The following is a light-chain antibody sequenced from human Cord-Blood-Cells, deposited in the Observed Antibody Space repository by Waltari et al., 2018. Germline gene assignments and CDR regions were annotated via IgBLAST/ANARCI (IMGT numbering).Light chain of an antibody. V-gene: IGLV2-23*01. CDR2: EGS. CDR1: SSDVGSYNL. J-gene: IGLJ3*02. Sequence: QSALTQPASVSGSPGQSITISCTGTSSDVGSYNLVSWYQQHPGKAPKLMIYEGSKRPSGVSNRFSGSKSGNTASLTISGLQAEYEADYYCCSYAGSSTWVFGGVTKLTVL. CDR3: CSYAGSSTWV.